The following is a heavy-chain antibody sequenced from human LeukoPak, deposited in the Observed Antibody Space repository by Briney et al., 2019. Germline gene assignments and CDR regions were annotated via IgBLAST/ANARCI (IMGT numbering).Heavy chain of an antibody. Sequence: ETLSLTCAVYGGSFSGYYWSWIRQPPGKGLEWIGEINHGGSNNYNASLRSRVTISIDTSNNQFSLKLSSVPAADTAVYYCARGREYYDSSGYYSQNWFDPWGPGTLVTVSS. CDR1: GGSFSGYY. D-gene: IGHD3-22*01. CDR2: INHGGSN. CDR3: ARGREYYDSSGYYSQNWFDP. V-gene: IGHV4-34*01. J-gene: IGHJ5*02.